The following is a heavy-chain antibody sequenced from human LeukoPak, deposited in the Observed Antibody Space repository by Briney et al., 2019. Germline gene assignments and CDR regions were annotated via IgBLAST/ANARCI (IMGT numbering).Heavy chain of an antibody. CDR3: ARLSGYYINDAFDS. CDR2: ISAYNGNT. Sequence: ASVKVSCKASGYTFTSYGISWVRQAPGQGLEWMGWISAYNGNTNYAQKLQGRVTMTTDTSTSTAYMELRSLRSDDTAVYYCARLSGYYINDAFDSWGQGTMVTVSS. D-gene: IGHD3-3*01. V-gene: IGHV1-18*01. CDR1: GYTFTSYG. J-gene: IGHJ3*02.